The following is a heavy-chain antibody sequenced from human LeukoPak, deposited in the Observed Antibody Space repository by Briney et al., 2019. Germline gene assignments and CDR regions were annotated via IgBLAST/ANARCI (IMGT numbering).Heavy chain of an antibody. J-gene: IGHJ4*02. CDR2: ISYDGSNK. D-gene: IGHD3-22*01. V-gene: IGHV3-30*18. CDR3: AKDKSYYDSSGPSY. Sequence: GRSLRLSCAASGFTFSSYGMHWVRQAPGKGLEWVAVISYDGSNKYYADSVKGRFTISRDNSKNTLYLQMNSLRAEDTAVYYCAKDKSYYDSSGPSYWGQGTLVTVSS. CDR1: GFTFSSYG.